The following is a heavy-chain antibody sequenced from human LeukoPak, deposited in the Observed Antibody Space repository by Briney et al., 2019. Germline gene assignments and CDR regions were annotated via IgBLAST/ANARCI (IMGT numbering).Heavy chain of an antibody. D-gene: IGHD6-19*01. V-gene: IGHV4-61*02. CDR2: IYTSGST. CDR3: ARGAKPRGRIAVAGTDY. Sequence: SETLSLTCTVSGGSISSGSYYGSWIRQPAGKGLEWIGRIYTSGSTNYNPSLKSRVTISVDTSKDQFSLKLSSVTAADTAVYYCARGAKPRGRIAVAGTDYWGQGTLVTVSS. CDR1: GGSISSGSYY. J-gene: IGHJ4*02.